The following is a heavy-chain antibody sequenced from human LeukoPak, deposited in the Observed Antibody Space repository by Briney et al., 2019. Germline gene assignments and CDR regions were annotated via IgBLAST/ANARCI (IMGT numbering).Heavy chain of an antibody. CDR1: GGYISSSSYY. J-gene: IGHJ4*02. CDR3: ARSFGYSYGLPFDY. CDR2: ISYTGST. D-gene: IGHD5-18*01. Sequence: SETLSLTCTVSGGYISSSSYYWGSIRQPPGKGLEWIGSISYTGSTYYNPSLKSRVSISAGTSKNQFSLKLSSVTTADTAIYYCARSFGYSYGLPFDYWGQGNLVTVSS. V-gene: IGHV4-39*01.